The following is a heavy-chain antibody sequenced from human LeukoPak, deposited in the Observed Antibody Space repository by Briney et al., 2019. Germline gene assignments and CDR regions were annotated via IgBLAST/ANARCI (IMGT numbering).Heavy chain of an antibody. V-gene: IGHV3-33*01. CDR1: GFTFRSYG. CDR3: ARDGDIVVVPAANGGVDY. CDR2: LWYDGSNK. D-gene: IGHD2-2*01. J-gene: IGHJ4*02. Sequence: GGSLRLSCAASGFTFRSYGMHWVREAPGKGREGVADLWYDGSNKYYADSVKGRFTISRDNSKNTLYLQMNSLRAEDTAVYYCARDGDIVVVPAANGGVDYWGQGTLVTVSS.